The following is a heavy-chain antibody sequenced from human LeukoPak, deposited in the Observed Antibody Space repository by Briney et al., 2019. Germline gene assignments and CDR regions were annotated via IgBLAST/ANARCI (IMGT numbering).Heavy chain of an antibody. Sequence: SETLSLTCTVSGGSISSSSYYWGWIRQPPGKGLEWIGSIYYSGSTYYNPSLKSRVTMSVDTSKNQFSLKLSSVTAADTAVYYCASFSGWYSLDAFDIWGQGTMVTVSS. D-gene: IGHD6-19*01. CDR2: IYYSGST. J-gene: IGHJ3*02. CDR1: GGSISSSSYY. CDR3: ASFSGWYSLDAFDI. V-gene: IGHV4-39*07.